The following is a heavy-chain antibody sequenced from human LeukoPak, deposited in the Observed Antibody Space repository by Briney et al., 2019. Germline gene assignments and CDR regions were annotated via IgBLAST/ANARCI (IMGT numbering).Heavy chain of an antibody. CDR2: IYYSGST. CDR1: GGSISSYY. Sequence: SETLSLTCTVSGGSISSYYWSWIRQPPGKGLEWLGYIYYSGSTNYNPSLKSRVTISVDTFKNQFSLKLSSVTAADTAVYYCARLAAAGFSFDYWGQGTLVTVSS. CDR3: ARLAAAGFSFDY. D-gene: IGHD6-13*01. V-gene: IGHV4-59*01. J-gene: IGHJ4*02.